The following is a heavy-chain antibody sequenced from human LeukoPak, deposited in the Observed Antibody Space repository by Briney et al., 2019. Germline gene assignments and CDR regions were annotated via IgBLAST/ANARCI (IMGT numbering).Heavy chain of an antibody. CDR3: AKGSYSGYGRMGYFDY. CDR1: GFGFSSYG. D-gene: IGHD5-12*01. J-gene: IGHJ4*02. Sequence: PGGSLRLSCAGSGFGFSSYGMHWVRQAPGKGLEWVAVISYDGSNKYYADSVKGRFTISRDNSKNTLYLQMNSLRAEDTAVYYCAKGSYSGYGRMGYFDYWGQGTLVTVSS. V-gene: IGHV3-30*18. CDR2: ISYDGSNK.